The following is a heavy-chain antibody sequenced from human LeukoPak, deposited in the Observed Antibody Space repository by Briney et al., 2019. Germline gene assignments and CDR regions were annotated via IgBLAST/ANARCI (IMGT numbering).Heavy chain of an antibody. CDR1: GGSISSGDYY. V-gene: IGHV4-30-4*08. D-gene: IGHD3-3*01. CDR3: AREPPTFWSGYSDAFDI. Sequence: PSQTLSLTCTVSGGSISSGDYYWSWIRQPPGKGLEWIGYIYYSRSTYYNPSLKSRVTISVDTSKNQFSLKLSSVTAADTAVYYCAREPPTFWSGYSDAFDIWGQGIMVTVSS. CDR2: IYYSRST. J-gene: IGHJ3*02.